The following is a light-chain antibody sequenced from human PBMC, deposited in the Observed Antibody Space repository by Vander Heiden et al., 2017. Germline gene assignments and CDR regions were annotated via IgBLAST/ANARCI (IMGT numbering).Light chain of an antibody. CDR2: KDS. J-gene: IGLJ3*02. Sequence: SSELTLPPSVSVPPGQTARIPCPGDALPTQSAYWYQQKPGQAPVLVIYKDSERPSGIPERFSGSSSGTTVTLAISGVQAEDEADYYCQSEDSSGTYYVFGGGTKVTVL. V-gene: IGLV3-25*03. CDR3: QSEDSSGTYYV. CDR1: ALPTQS.